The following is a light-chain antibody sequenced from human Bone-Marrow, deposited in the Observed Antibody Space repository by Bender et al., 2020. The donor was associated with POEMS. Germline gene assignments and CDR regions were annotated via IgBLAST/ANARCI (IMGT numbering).Light chain of an antibody. CDR1: SSNIGTNP. J-gene: IGLJ3*02. CDR2: INN. CDR3: AAWEDSLNGWV. Sequence: QSVLTQPPSASGTPGQRVTISCSGSSSNIGTNPVNWYQQLPGTAPKLLIYINNQRPSGISNRFSGSKSDNTASLAISGLQSEDEADYYCAAWEDSLNGWVFGGGTKLTVL. V-gene: IGLV1-44*01.